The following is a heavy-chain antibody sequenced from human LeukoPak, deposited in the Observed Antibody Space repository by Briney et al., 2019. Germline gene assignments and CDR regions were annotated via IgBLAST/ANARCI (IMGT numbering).Heavy chain of an antibody. V-gene: IGHV3-74*01. CDR3: AKDQVWIVVGSFDY. Sequence: GGSLRLSCAASGLTFSSYWMQWVRQAPGKGLVWVSRIDGDGSSTNYADSVKGRFTISRDNSKNTLYLQMTSLRAEDTAVYYCAKDQVWIVVGSFDYWGQGTLVTVSS. D-gene: IGHD3-22*01. CDR2: IDGDGSST. CDR1: GLTFSSYW. J-gene: IGHJ4*02.